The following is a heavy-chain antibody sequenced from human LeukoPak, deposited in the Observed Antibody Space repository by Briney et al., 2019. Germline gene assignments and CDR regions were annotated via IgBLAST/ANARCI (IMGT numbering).Heavy chain of an antibody. Sequence: GASVKVSCKASGYTFTSYGISWVRQAPGQGLEWMGWISAYNGNTNYAQKLQSRVTMTTDTSTSTAYMELRSLRSDDTAVYYCATPVVSSGWSPSRSYYFDYWGQGTLVTVSS. CDR1: GYTFTSYG. V-gene: IGHV1-18*01. CDR2: ISAYNGNT. J-gene: IGHJ4*02. CDR3: ATPVVSSGWSPSRSYYFDY. D-gene: IGHD6-19*01.